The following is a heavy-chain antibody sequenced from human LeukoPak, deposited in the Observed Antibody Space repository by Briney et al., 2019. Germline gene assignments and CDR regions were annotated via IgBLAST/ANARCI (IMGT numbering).Heavy chain of an antibody. CDR1: GFTFRRYG. J-gene: IGHJ6*03. D-gene: IGHD3-10*01. V-gene: IGHV3-23*01. CDR3: ATPTPHSSDPSLYYYYMDV. Sequence: HPGGSLRLSCAASGFTFRRYGMSWVRQAAGKGLKWVSSISGSGDSTYYADSVKGRFTISRDNSKNTLYLQMNSLRAGDTAVYYCATPTPHSSDPSLYYYYMDVWGKGTTVTISS. CDR2: ISGSGDST.